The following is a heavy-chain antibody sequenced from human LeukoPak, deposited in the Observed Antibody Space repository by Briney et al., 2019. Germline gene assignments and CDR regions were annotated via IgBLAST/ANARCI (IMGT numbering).Heavy chain of an antibody. CDR1: GFTFSSYE. J-gene: IGHJ4*02. D-gene: IGHD3-9*01. V-gene: IGHV3-48*03. Sequence: GGSLRLSCAASGFTFSSYEMNWVRQAPGKGLEWVSYISSSGSTIYYADSVKGRFTISRDNAKNSLYLQMNSLRAEDTALYYCAKDRQGDYDILTGYYTSWGQGTLVTVSS. CDR3: AKDRQGDYDILTGYYTS. CDR2: ISSSGSTI.